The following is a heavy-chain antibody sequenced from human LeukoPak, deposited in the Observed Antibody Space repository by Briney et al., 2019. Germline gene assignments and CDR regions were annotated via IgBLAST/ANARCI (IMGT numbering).Heavy chain of an antibody. CDR1: GFTVSSNY. J-gene: IGHJ4*02. CDR3: ARGRSSSALYDY. V-gene: IGHV3-53*01. Sequence: GGSLRLSCAASGFTVSSNYMTWVRQAPGKGLEWVSVIYSSGTTYYADSVKGRFSISRDNSKNTLYLEMNTLRAEDTAVYYCARGRSSSALYDYWGQGTLVTVSS. D-gene: IGHD6-6*01. CDR2: IYSSGTT.